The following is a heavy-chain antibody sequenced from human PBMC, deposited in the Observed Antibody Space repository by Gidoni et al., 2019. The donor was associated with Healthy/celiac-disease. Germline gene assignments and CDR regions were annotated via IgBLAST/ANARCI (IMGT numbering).Heavy chain of an antibody. CDR1: GFTFDDYA. D-gene: IGHD2-21*01. CDR2: ISWNSGSI. V-gene: IGHV3-9*01. J-gene: IGHJ3*02. Sequence: EVQLVESGGGLVQPGRSLRLSCAVSGFTFDDYAMHWVRQAPGKGLEWVSGISWNSGSIGYADSVKGRFTISRYNAKNSLYLQMNSLRAEDTALYYCAKGRGIVVVNDAFDIWGQGTMVTVSS. CDR3: AKGRGIVVVNDAFDI.